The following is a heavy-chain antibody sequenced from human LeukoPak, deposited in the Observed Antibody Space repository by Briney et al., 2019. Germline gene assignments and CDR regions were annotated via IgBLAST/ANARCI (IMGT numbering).Heavy chain of an antibody. Sequence: PGGSLRLSCAASGFTFSSYAMRWVRQAPGKGLAWVSAISGSGGSTYYADSVKGRFTISRDNSKNTLYLQMNSLRAEDTAVYYCAKDLGYCSSTSCSLDYWGQGTLVTVSS. CDR2: ISGSGGST. J-gene: IGHJ4*02. CDR3: AKDLGYCSSTSCSLDY. V-gene: IGHV3-23*01. CDR1: GFTFSSYA. D-gene: IGHD2-2*01.